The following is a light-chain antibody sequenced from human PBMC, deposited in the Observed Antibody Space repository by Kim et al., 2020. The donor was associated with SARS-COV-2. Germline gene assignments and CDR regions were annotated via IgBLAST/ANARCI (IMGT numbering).Light chain of an antibody. CDR1: KLVDKY. CDR3: QAWDSNTVV. Sequence: SYELTQPPSVSVSPGRTASITCSGDKLVDKYVCWHQQKPGQSPVLVIYQDNKRPSGIPVRFSGSNSGNTATLTISGTQAMDEADYYCQAWDSNTVVFGGG. V-gene: IGLV3-1*01. J-gene: IGLJ2*01. CDR2: QDN.